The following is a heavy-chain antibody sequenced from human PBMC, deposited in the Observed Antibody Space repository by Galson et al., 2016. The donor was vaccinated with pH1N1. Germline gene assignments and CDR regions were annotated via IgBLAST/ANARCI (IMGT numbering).Heavy chain of an antibody. Sequence: SVKVSCKASGYTFTGYYIHWVRQAPGQGLEWMGWIKPNSGDTKYAQKFQGRVTMTRDTSISTAYMELSSLRSDDTAIYYCARVRSCNNRDCFMGIDAWGQGTLVTVSS. CDR3: ARVRSCNNRDCFMGIDA. V-gene: IGHV1-2*02. CDR1: GYTFTGYY. J-gene: IGHJ1*01. CDR2: IKPNSGDT. D-gene: IGHD2-8*01.